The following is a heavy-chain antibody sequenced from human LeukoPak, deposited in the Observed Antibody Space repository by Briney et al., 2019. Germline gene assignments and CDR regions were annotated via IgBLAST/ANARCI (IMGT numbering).Heavy chain of an antibody. J-gene: IGHJ4*02. CDR2: ISAYNGNT. CDR3: ARVGEALWSTFDY. D-gene: IGHD3-16*01. CDR1: GYTFAGYF. V-gene: IGHV1-18*04. Sequence: ASVKVSCKASGYTFAGYFIHWVRQAPGQGLEWMGWISAYNGNTNYAQKLQGRVTMTTDTSTSTAYMELRSLRSDDTAVYYCARVGEALWSTFDYWGQGTLVTVSS.